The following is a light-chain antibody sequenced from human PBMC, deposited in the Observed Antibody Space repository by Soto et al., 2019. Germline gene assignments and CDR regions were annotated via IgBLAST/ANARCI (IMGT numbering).Light chain of an antibody. Sequence: QSVLTQPPSASGSPGQSVSISCTGTSSDVGGYNYVSWYQQHPGKAPKPMIYEVSKRPSGVPDRFSGSKSGNTASLTVSGLQAEDEADYYCSSYAGSNNYVFGTGTKLTVL. CDR2: EVS. CDR3: SSYAGSNNYV. CDR1: SSDVGGYNY. V-gene: IGLV2-8*01. J-gene: IGLJ1*01.